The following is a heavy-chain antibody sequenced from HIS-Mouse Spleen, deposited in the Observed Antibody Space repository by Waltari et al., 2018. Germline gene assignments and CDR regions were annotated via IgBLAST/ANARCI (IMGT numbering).Heavy chain of an antibody. CDR1: GGSISRGGYY. D-gene: IGHD3-3*01. V-gene: IGHV4-31*03. CDR3: ARSPYYDFWSGYSDNWFDP. CDR2: INYSGST. Sequence: QVQLQESGPGLVKPSQTLSLTCTVSGGSISRGGYYWSWIRQHPGRALEWIGYINYSGSTYYNPSLKSRVTISVETSKNQFSLRLSSVTAADTAVYYCARSPYYDFWSGYSDNWFDPWGQGTLVTVSS. J-gene: IGHJ5*02.